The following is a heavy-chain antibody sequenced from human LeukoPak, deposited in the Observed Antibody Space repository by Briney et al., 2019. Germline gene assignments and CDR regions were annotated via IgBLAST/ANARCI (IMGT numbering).Heavy chain of an antibody. Sequence: GGSLRLSCAASGFTFSSYAMSWVRQAPGKGLEWVSAISGSGGSTYYADSVKGRFTISRDNSKNTLYLQMNSLRAEDTAVYYCASRRIVVVPAVIFNHGMDVWGQGTTVTVSS. V-gene: IGHV3-23*01. J-gene: IGHJ6*02. CDR3: ASRRIVVVPAVIFNHGMDV. D-gene: IGHD2-2*01. CDR2: ISGSGGST. CDR1: GFTFSSYA.